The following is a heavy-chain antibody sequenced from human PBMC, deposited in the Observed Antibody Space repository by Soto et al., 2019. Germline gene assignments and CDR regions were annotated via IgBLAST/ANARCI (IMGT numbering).Heavy chain of an antibody. CDR2: ISAYNGNT. V-gene: IGHV1-18*01. J-gene: IGHJ6*02. CDR3: ARPLDYYFYAMDA. Sequence: QVQLVQSGAEVKKPGASVKVSCKASGYRFSSFGIIWVRQAPGQGLEWMGWISAYNGNTNYAQKFQGRVTMSTDTSTSSAYMQLRSLRSDDTAVYYCARPLDYYFYAMDAWGQVTTVTVSS. CDR1: GYRFSSFG.